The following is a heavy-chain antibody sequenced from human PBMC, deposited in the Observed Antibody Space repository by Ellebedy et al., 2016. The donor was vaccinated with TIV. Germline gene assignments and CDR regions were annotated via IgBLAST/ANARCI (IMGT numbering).Heavy chain of an antibody. J-gene: IGHJ3*02. CDR3: ARSSAVPGDYDAFDI. V-gene: IGHV4-61*05. Sequence: SETLSLTCTVSGGSISTSSYYWGWIRQPPGKELEWIAYTRHTDGVFYNPSLKGRLTMSVDTSKNSVSLTLAFVTAADTAVYYCARSSAVPGDYDAFDIWGQGTLVTVSS. CDR2: TRHTDGV. CDR1: GGSISTSSYY. D-gene: IGHD2-2*01.